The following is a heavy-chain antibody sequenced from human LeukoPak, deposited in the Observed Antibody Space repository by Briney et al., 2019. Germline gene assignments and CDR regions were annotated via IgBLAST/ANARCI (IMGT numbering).Heavy chain of an antibody. CDR1: GFTFSSYA. CDR2: ISGSGGST. CDR3: ARSDVYYYGSAYAFDI. V-gene: IGHV3-23*01. Sequence: GGSLRLSCAASGFTFSSYAMSWVRQAPGKGLEWVSAISGSGGSTYYADSVKGRFTISRDNSKNTLYLQMNSLRAEDTAVYYCARSDVYYYGSAYAFDIWGQGTMVTVSS. D-gene: IGHD3-10*01. J-gene: IGHJ3*02.